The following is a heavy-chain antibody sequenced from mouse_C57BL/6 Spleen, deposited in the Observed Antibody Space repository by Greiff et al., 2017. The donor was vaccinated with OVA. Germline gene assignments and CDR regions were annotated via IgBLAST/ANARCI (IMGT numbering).Heavy chain of an antibody. Sequence: EVQLQESGTVLARPGASVKMSCKTSGYTFTSYWMHWVKQRPGQGLEWIGAIYPGNSDTSYNQKFKGKAKLTAVTSASTAYMELSSLTNEDSAVYYCTRDDYDDGPYAMDYWGQGTSVTVSS. V-gene: IGHV1-5*01. D-gene: IGHD2-4*01. CDR3: TRDDYDDGPYAMDY. J-gene: IGHJ4*01. CDR1: GYTFTSYW. CDR2: IYPGNSDT.